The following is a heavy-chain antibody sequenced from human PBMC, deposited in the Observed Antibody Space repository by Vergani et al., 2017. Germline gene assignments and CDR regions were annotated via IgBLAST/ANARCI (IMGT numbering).Heavy chain of an antibody. CDR2: ISDNGGTT. J-gene: IGHJ6*02. Sequence: VQLQESGPGLVKPPGTLSLTCAVSGGSISSSNWWSWVRQPPGKGLEWVSIISDNGGTTYYADSVKGRFTISRDNSKNTLYLQMNSLRADDTAVYYCAKGVYCSSTSCYEGRGYYYGMGVWGQGTTVTVSS. D-gene: IGHD2-2*01. CDR1: GGSISSSN. V-gene: IGHV3-23*01. CDR3: AKGVYCSSTSCYEGRGYYYGMGV.